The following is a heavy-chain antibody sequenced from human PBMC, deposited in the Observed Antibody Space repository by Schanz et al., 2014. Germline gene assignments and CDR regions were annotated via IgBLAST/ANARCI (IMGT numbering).Heavy chain of an antibody. CDR1: GYTFTGHH. V-gene: IGHV1-46*03. J-gene: IGHJ4*02. CDR3: AGAFDSSGYYFDY. CDR2: VNPSVRGT. D-gene: IGHD3-22*01. Sequence: QVQLVQSGAEVKKPGASVKVSCKASGYTFTGHHMHWVRQAPGQGLEWMGIVNPSVRGTHFAREFQGRVTVTSDTSTSTVYMELSGLRSEDTAVYYCAGAFDSSGYYFDYWGQGTLVTVSS.